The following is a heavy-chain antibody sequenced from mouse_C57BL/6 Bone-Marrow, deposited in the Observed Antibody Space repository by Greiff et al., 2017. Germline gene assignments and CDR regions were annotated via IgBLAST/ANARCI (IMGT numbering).Heavy chain of an antibody. CDR3: ARKGGAYYDGGGYYFDY. CDR1: GFSLTSYA. J-gene: IGHJ2*01. V-gene: IGHV2-9-1*01. D-gene: IGHD1-1*01. CDR2: ICPGGGT. Sequence: QVQLQQSGPGLVAPSQSLSISCTASGFSLTSYAISWVRQPPGKGLEWLGVICPGGGTNYYSALNSSLNISKDNFKSQVFLKMDSLQTDDTARYYCARKGGAYYDGGGYYFDYWGQGTTLTVSS.